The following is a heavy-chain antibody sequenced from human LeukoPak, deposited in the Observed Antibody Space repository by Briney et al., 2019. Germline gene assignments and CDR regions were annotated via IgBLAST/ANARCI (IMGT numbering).Heavy chain of an antibody. CDR1: GGSFSGYY. D-gene: IGHD6-13*01. CDR2: INHSGST. Sequence: SETLSLTCAVYGGSFSGYYWSWIRQPPGKGLEWIGEINHSGSTNYNPSLKSRVTISVDTSKNQFSLKLSSVTAADTAVYYCARDRIAAAGPVLIDYGMDVWGQGTTVTASS. CDR3: ARDRIAAAGPVLIDYGMDV. V-gene: IGHV4-34*01. J-gene: IGHJ6*02.